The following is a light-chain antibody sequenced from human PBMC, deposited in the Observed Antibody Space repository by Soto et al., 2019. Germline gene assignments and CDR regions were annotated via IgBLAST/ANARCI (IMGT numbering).Light chain of an antibody. CDR3: QHYNSYSEA. J-gene: IGKJ1*01. Sequence: DIQMTQSPSTLSASVGDRVTITCRANQSISNWLAWYQQKPGKAPKLLIYKASSLESGVPSRFSGSGSGTEFTLTISSLQPDDFATYYCQHYNSYSEAFGQGTKVDI. CDR1: QSISNW. V-gene: IGKV1-5*03. CDR2: KAS.